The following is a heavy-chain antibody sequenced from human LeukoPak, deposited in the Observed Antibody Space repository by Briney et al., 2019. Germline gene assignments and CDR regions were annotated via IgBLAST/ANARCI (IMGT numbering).Heavy chain of an antibody. CDR1: AGSISSSSHH. J-gene: IGHJ5*01. Sequence: PSETLSLTCTVSAGSISSSSHHWGWIRQSPGKGLEWIGSIYYGRTTYYNPSLNSRVTISVVRSKNQFSLQRNSVNAADRAGDYSVRPDGLCGATMCAFDSSVQRSLLTVSS. V-gene: IGHV4-39*01. CDR2: IYYGRTT. D-gene: IGHD5-12*01. CDR3: VRPDGLCGATMCAFDS.